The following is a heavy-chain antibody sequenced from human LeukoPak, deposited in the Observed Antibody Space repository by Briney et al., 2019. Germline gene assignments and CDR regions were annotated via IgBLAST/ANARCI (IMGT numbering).Heavy chain of an antibody. D-gene: IGHD5-18*01. CDR3: ARGVVDTAMVPWD. Sequence: TGGSLRLSCAASGFTFSSYGMHWVRQAPGKGLEWVAFTRYDGSNKYYADSVKGRFTISRDNAKNSLYLQMNSLRAEDTAVYYCARGVVDTAMVPWDWGQGTLVTVSS. J-gene: IGHJ4*02. CDR1: GFTFSSYG. CDR2: TRYDGSNK. V-gene: IGHV3-30*02.